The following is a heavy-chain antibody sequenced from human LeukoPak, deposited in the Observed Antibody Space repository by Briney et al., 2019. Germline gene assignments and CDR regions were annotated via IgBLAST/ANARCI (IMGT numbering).Heavy chain of an antibody. J-gene: IGHJ4*02. CDR2: LHYSGTP. D-gene: IGHD5-24*01. Sequence: SETLSLTCTVSDDSISTNSYYWTWIRQPPGKGLEWVASLHYSGTPYYSPSLSSRISIFVYTSKSQFSLQVRSVTASDTALYYCSRGDDSYKQGNFWGQGTLVTVSS. V-gene: IGHV4-39*01. CDR1: DDSISTNSYY. CDR3: SRGDDSYKQGNF.